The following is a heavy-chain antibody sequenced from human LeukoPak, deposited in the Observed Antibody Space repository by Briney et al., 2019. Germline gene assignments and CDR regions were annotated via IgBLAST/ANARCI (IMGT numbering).Heavy chain of an antibody. J-gene: IGHJ4*02. CDR1: GGSISSYY. D-gene: IGHD6-13*01. Sequence: SETLSLTCTVSGGSISSYYWSWIRQPPGKGLEWTGYIYYSGSTKYNPSLKSRVTISVDTSKNQFSLKLSSVTAADTAVYYCARYAPDSSSWYSIFDCWGQGTLVTVSS. CDR2: IYYSGST. V-gene: IGHV4-59*08. CDR3: ARYAPDSSSWYSIFDC.